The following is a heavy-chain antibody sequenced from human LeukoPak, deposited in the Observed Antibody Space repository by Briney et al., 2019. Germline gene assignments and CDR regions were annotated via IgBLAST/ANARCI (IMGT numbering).Heavy chain of an antibody. CDR3: ARGQQLGKYDAFDI. V-gene: IGHV1-3*01. Sequence: ASVKVSCKASGYTVTSYAMHWVRQAPGQRLEWMGWINAGNGNTKYSQKFQGRVTITRDTSASTAYMELSSLRSEDTAVYYCARGQQLGKYDAFDIWGQGTMVTVSS. J-gene: IGHJ3*02. CDR1: GYTVTSYA. CDR2: INAGNGNT. D-gene: IGHD6-13*01.